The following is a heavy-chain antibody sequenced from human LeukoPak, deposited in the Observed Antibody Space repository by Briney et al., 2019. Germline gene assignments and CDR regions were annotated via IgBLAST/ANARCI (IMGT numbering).Heavy chain of an antibody. CDR2: IYSGGST. CDR3: ASPRYDILTGLLN. Sequence: GGSLRLSCAASGFTVSSNYMSWVRQAPGKGLEWVSVIYSGGSTYYADSVKGRFTISRDNSKNTLYLQMNSLRAEDTAVYYCASPRYDILTGLLNWGQGTLVTVSS. J-gene: IGHJ4*02. V-gene: IGHV3-53*01. CDR1: GFTVSSNY. D-gene: IGHD3-9*01.